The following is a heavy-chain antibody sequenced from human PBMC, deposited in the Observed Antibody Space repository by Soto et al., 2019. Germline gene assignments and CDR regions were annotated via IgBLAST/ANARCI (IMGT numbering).Heavy chain of an antibody. CDR1: GYSFTSYW. D-gene: IGHD3-10*01. J-gene: IGHJ6*03. Sequence: GESLKISCEGSGYSFTSYWIGWVRQMPGKGLEWMGIIYPGDPDTRYSPSFQGQVTISADKSTSAAYLQWSSLKASDTAMYYCARSAVAGRYSYMDVCGKGTTVTVSS. V-gene: IGHV5-51*01. CDR2: IYPGDPDT. CDR3: ARSAVAGRYSYMDV.